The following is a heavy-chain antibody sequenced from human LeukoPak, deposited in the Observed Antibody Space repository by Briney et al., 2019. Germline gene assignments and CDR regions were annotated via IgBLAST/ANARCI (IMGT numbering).Heavy chain of an antibody. CDR3: AREDYDVLTGHIDY. J-gene: IGHJ4*02. Sequence: GGSLRLSCAASGFTFSSYGMHWVRQAPGKGLEWVAFIRYDGRNKYYADSVKGRFTISRDNAKNSLYLQMNSLRAEDTAVYYCAREDYDVLTGHIDYWGQGTLVTVSS. D-gene: IGHD3-9*01. CDR2: IRYDGRNK. V-gene: IGHV3-30*02. CDR1: GFTFSSYG.